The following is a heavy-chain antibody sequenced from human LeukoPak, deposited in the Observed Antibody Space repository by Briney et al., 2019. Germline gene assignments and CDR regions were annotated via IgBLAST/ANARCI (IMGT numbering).Heavy chain of an antibody. CDR1: GYTFTSYD. V-gene: IGHV1-69*04. J-gene: IGHJ3*02. CDR2: IIPILGIA. D-gene: IGHD2-15*01. CDR3: ARRLGYCSGGSCSDDAFDI. Sequence: SVKVSCKASGYTFTSYDINWVRQAPGQGLEWMGRIIPILGIANYAQKFQGRVTITADKSTSTAYMELSSLRSEDTAVYYCARRLGYCSGGSCSDDAFDIWGQGTMVTVSS.